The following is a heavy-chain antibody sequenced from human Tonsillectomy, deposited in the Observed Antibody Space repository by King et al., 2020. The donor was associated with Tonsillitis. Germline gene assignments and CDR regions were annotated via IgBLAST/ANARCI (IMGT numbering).Heavy chain of an antibody. CDR2: ISGDGGSI. Sequence: QLVQSGGGVAQPGGSLRLSCAASGFTFDDYAMHWVRQVRGKGLEWVSLISGDGGSINYADSVKGRFTISRDNSKNSLYLQMNSLRTEDTALYYCAKAGSSGYDLVGRQEVPLYYMDVWGKGTTVTAS. D-gene: IGHD5-12*01. J-gene: IGHJ6*03. V-gene: IGHV3-43*02. CDR1: GFTFDDYA. CDR3: AKAGSSGYDLVGRQEVPLYYMDV.